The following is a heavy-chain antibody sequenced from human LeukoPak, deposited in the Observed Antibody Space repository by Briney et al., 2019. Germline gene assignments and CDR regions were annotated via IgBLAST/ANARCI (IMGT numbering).Heavy chain of an antibody. CDR1: GFTFSSYA. J-gene: IGHJ4*02. D-gene: IGHD3-22*01. CDR2: ITGSGGYT. CDR3: AKQSLYDSSGHFHY. V-gene: IGHV3-23*01. Sequence: GGSLRLSCAASGFTFSSYAMTWVRQAPRKGLEWVSTITGSGGYTYYADSVKGRFTISRDNSKNTLFLRMNSLRAEDTAVYFCAKQSLYDSSGHFHYWGQGTLVTVSS.